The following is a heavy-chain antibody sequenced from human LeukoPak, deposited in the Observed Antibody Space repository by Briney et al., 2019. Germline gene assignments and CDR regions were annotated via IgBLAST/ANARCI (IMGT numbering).Heavy chain of an antibody. CDR3: SRDINWGSDAFDI. CDR1: GGSVISGSHY. D-gene: IGHD7-27*01. Sequence: NASETLSLTCTVSGGSVISGSHYWTWIRQPPGKGLEWIGYIYYSGTTNYNPSLKSRVTISVDTSKNQFSLMLSSVTAADTAVYYCSRDINWGSDAFDIWGQGTMVTVSS. V-gene: IGHV4-61*01. J-gene: IGHJ3*02. CDR2: IYYSGTT.